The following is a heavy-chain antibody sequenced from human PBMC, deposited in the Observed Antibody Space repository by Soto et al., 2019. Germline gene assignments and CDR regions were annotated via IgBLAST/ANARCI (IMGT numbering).Heavy chain of an antibody. Sequence: EVQLLESGGGLVQPGGSLRLSCAASGFTFSSYAMSWVRQAPGKGLEWVSVISGSGGSTYYADSVKGRFTISRDNSKKPPYLQMNSLRAEDTAVYYCAKAPSYYDILAPPPAWGQGTTVTVSS. CDR1: GFTFSSYA. CDR3: AKAPSYYDILAPPPA. D-gene: IGHD3-9*01. V-gene: IGHV3-23*01. J-gene: IGHJ6*02. CDR2: ISGSGGST.